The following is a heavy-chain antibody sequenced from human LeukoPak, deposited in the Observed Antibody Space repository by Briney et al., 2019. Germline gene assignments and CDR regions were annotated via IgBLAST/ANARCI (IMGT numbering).Heavy chain of an antibody. CDR2: INSDGSST. Sequence: PGGSLRLSCAASGFTFSSYWMHWVRQAPGKGLVWVSRINSDGSSTSYADSVKGRFTISRDNAKDTLYLQMNSLRAEDTAVYYCARELLSPWYFDLWGRGTLVTVSS. D-gene: IGHD2/OR15-2a*01. CDR3: ARELLSPWYFDL. V-gene: IGHV3-74*01. CDR1: GFTFSSYW. J-gene: IGHJ2*01.